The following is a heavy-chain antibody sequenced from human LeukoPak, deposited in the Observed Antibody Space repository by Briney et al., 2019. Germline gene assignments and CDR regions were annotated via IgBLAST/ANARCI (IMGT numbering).Heavy chain of an antibody. J-gene: IGHJ4*02. CDR1: GFTFSSYA. D-gene: IGHD6-6*01. CDR2: ISGSGGST. Sequence: GGSLRLSCAASGFTFSSYAMSWVRQAPAKGLEWVSAISGSGGSTYYADSVKGRFTISRDNSKNTLYLQMNSLRAEDTAVYYCAKARYSSSSGIDYWGQGTLVTVSS. CDR3: AKARYSSSSGIDY. V-gene: IGHV3-23*01.